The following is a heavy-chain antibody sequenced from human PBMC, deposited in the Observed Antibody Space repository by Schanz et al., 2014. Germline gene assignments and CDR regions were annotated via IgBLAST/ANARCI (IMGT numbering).Heavy chain of an antibody. D-gene: IGHD3-10*02. Sequence: QVQLVQSGAEVKKPGATVKVSCKASGYIFINSGISWVRQAPGQGLEWMGWISVYNHNKEYDQKFQGRVTMTTDTSTSTAYIALTDLRSDDTAVYYCARDRRLFDRDDLYYFDSWGQGTLVTVSS. CDR2: ISVYNHNK. CDR1: GYIFINSG. J-gene: IGHJ4*02. CDR3: ARDRRLFDRDDLYYFDS. V-gene: IGHV1-18*01.